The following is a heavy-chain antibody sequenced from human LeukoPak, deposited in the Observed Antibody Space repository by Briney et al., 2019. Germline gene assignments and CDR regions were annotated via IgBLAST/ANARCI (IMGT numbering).Heavy chain of an antibody. CDR1: GYTFTSYA. Sequence: ASVKVSCKASGYTFTSYAMHWVRQAPGQRLEWMGWISAYNGNTNYAQKLQGRVTMTTDTSTSTAYMELRSLRSDDTAVYYCARAAGTTFDWYFDLWGRGTLVTVSS. V-gene: IGHV1-18*01. D-gene: IGHD1-7*01. CDR3: ARAAGTTFDWYFDL. CDR2: ISAYNGNT. J-gene: IGHJ2*01.